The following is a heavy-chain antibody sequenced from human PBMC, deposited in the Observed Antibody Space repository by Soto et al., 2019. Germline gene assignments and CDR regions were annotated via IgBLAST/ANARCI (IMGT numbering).Heavy chain of an antibody. D-gene: IGHD2-15*01. V-gene: IGHV4-4*02. Sequence: SETLSLTCAVSGGSISSSNWWSWVRQPPGKGLEWIGEIYHSGSTNYNPSLKSRVTISVDKSKNQFSLKLSSVTAADTAVYYCASNHCSGGSCYSEVWFDPWGQGTLVTVSS. CDR2: IYHSGST. J-gene: IGHJ5*02. CDR1: GGSISSSNW. CDR3: ASNHCSGGSCYSEVWFDP.